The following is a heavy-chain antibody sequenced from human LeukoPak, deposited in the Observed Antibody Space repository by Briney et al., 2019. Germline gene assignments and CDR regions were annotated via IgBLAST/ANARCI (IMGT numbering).Heavy chain of an antibody. CDR2: INHSGST. J-gene: IGHJ5*02. D-gene: IGHD6-13*01. CDR3: ARLPPLAAAGRMYNWFDP. Sequence: SETLSLTCAVYGGSFSGYYWSWIRQPPGKGLEWIGEINHSGSTNYNPSLKSRVTISVDTSKNQFSLKLSSVTAADTAVYYCARLPPLAAAGRMYNWFDPWGQGTLVTVSS. V-gene: IGHV4-34*01. CDR1: GGSFSGYY.